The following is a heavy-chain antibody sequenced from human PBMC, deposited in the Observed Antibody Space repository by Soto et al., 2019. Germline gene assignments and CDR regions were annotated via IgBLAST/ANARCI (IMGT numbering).Heavy chain of an antibody. CDR3: VRRSTLSYHGMDV. CDR1: GFTFSSYG. J-gene: IGHJ6*02. CDR2: ISYDGSNK. D-gene: IGHD4-4*01. Sequence: QVQLVESGGGVVQPGRSLRLSCAASGFTFSSYGMHWVRQAPGKGLEWVAVISYDGSNKYYADSVKGRFTISRDNSKNTLYLQMNSLRAEDAAVYYCVRRSTLSYHGMDVWGQGTAVTVSS. V-gene: IGHV3-30*03.